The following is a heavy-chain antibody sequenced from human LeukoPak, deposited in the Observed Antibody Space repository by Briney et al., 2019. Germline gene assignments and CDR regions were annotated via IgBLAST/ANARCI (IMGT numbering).Heavy chain of an antibody. CDR2: IYYSGST. J-gene: IGHJ6*03. CDR3: ARDWFVAAAGHYYYYMDV. Sequence: SETLSLTCTVSGGSISSYYWSWIRQPPGKGLEWIGYIYYSGSTSYNPSLKSRVTISVDTSKNQFSLKLSSVTAADTAVYYRARDWFVAAAGHYYYYMDVWGKGTTVTVSS. D-gene: IGHD6-13*01. V-gene: IGHV4-59*01. CDR1: GGSISSYY.